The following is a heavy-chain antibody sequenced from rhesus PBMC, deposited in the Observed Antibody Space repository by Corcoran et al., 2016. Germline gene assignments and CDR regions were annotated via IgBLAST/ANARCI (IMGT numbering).Heavy chain of an antibody. V-gene: IGHV3S42*01. CDR3: AKGSYGNYRFDV. Sequence: EVQLVESGGGLAKPGGSLRLSCAASGFSFSSYWMNWVRQTPGKGLEWISAISSGESITYNADSVKGRFTISRDNSKNTLSLQMNSLRAEDTAVYYCAKGSYGNYRFDVWGAGVLVTVSS. CDR1: GFSFSSYW. CDR2: ISSGESIT. D-gene: IGHD4-35*01. J-gene: IGHJ5-1*01.